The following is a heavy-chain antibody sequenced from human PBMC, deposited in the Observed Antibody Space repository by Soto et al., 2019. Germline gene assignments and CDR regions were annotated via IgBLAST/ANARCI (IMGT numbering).Heavy chain of an antibody. J-gene: IGHJ6*04. Sequence: ASVKVSCKASGYTFTGYYMHWVRQAPGQGLEWMGWINPNSGGTNYAQKFQGWVTMTRDTSISTAYMELSRLRSDDTAVYYCARDGRNHSHYGMDVWGEGTTVTAPQ. D-gene: IGHD5-18*01. CDR2: INPNSGGT. V-gene: IGHV1-2*04. CDR1: GYTFTGYY. CDR3: ARDGRNHSHYGMDV.